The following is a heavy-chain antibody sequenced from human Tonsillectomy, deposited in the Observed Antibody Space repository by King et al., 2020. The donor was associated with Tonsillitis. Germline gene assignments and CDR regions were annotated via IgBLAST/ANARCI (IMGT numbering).Heavy chain of an antibody. V-gene: IGHV3-30*02. J-gene: IGHJ4*02. D-gene: IGHD2-15*01. CDR1: GFTFSSYG. CDR3: AKTRSGSGGSFDDY. Sequence: VQLVESGGGVVQPGGSLRLSCAASGFTFSSYGMHWVRQAPGKGLEWVAFIWYDGSNKYYADSVKGRFTISRDNSKNTLYLQMNSLRAEDTAVYYCAKTRSGSGGSFDDYWGQGTLVTVSS. CDR2: IWYDGSNK.